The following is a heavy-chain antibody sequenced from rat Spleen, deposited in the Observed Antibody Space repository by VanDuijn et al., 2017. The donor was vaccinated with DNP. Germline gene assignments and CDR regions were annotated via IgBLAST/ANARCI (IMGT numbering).Heavy chain of an antibody. CDR3: ARRETFDY. Sequence: EVQLVESGGGPVQPGRSLKLSCVASGFIFSNYWMTWIRQAPGKGLEWVASISTDGGNSYYPDSVKGRFTISRDNAKSTLYLQMDSLRSEDTATYYCARRETFDYWGQGVMVTVSS. CDR2: ISTDGGNS. D-gene: IGHD4-2*01. V-gene: IGHV5-31*01. J-gene: IGHJ2*01. CDR1: GFIFSNYW.